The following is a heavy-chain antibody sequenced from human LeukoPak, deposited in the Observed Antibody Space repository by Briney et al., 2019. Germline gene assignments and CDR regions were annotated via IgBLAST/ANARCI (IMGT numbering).Heavy chain of an antibody. V-gene: IGHV1-8*01. CDR2: MNPNSGNT. D-gene: IGHD3-10*01. CDR3: ARGSLRFGKAYDVFDI. Sequence: ASVKVSCKASGYTFTSYDINWVRQATGQGLEWMGWMNPNSGNTGYAQKFQGRVTMTRETSTSTAYMELRSLTSDDTALYYCARGSLRFGKAYDVFDIWGQGTMVTVSS. CDR1: GYTFTSYD. J-gene: IGHJ3*02.